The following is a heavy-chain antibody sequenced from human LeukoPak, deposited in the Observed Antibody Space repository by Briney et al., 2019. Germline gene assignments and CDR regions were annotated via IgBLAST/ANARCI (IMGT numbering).Heavy chain of an antibody. CDR2: IYYSGST. CDR3: ARVHSSSWSHFDY. CDR1: GASISSHY. V-gene: IGHV4-59*11. Sequence: SETLSLTCTVSGASISSHYWSWIRQPPGKGLEWIGYIYYSGSTNYNPSLKSRVTISVDTSKNQFSLKLSSVTAADTAVYYCARVHSSSWSHFDYWGQGTLVTVSS. J-gene: IGHJ4*02. D-gene: IGHD6-13*01.